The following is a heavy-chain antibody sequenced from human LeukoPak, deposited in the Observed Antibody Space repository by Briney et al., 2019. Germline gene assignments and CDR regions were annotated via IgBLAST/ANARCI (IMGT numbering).Heavy chain of an antibody. CDR3: ATTSSSNRNWFDP. Sequence: SETLSLTCTVSGGSISNYYWNWTRQPAGKGLEWIGRIYTSGSTNYNPSLKSRVTMSVDTSKNQFSLKLSSVTAADTAVYYCATTSSSNRNWFDPWGQGTLVTVSS. CDR1: GGSISNYY. J-gene: IGHJ5*02. D-gene: IGHD1-14*01. CDR2: IYTSGST. V-gene: IGHV4-4*07.